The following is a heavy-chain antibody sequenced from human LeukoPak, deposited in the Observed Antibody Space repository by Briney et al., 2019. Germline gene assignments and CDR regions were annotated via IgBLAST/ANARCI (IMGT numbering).Heavy chain of an antibody. D-gene: IGHD6-19*01. CDR1: GTSIRSGSYY. J-gene: IGHJ5*02. CDR2: MYIGGRT. CDR3: AREALSSGSRNFLPNWFDP. Sequence: SQTLSLTSTVTGTSIRSGSYYWNWIRQAAGKGLEWIGRMYIGGRTTYNPSLKSRVTISLETTENQFSLRLRSVTAADTAVYYCAREALSSGSRNFLPNWFDPWAREPWSPSPQ. V-gene: IGHV4-61*02.